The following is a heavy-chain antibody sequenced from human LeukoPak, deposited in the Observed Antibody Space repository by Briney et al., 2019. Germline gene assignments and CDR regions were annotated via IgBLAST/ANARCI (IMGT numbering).Heavy chain of an antibody. V-gene: IGHV3-23*01. CDR2: IGGSIGST. D-gene: IGHD6-19*01. CDR1: GFSFSNYA. CDR3: ARRSGIAVAGAFDY. Sequence: GGSLRLSCAASGFSFSNYAMSWVRQGPGKGLEWVSAIGGSIGSTFYTDSVKGRFTISRDNSKNTLYLQMNSLRAEDTAVYYCARRSGIAVAGAFDYWGQGTLVTVSS. J-gene: IGHJ4*02.